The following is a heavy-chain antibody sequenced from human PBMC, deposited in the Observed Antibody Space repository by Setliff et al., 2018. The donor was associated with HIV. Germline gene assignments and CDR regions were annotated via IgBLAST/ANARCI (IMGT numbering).Heavy chain of an antibody. CDR1: GGSINNYY. D-gene: IGHD1-20*01. CDR2: IFYSGST. CDR3: ARGGGAVYNFGWRKATHYFDS. Sequence: NPSETLSLTCSVSGGSINNYYWSWIRQSPGKGLEWIGYIFYSGSTNYNPSLKSRVTFSVDMSKNQFSLRLTSVTAADTAIYYCARGGGAVYNFGWRKATHYFDSWGQGQLVTVSS. J-gene: IGHJ4*02. V-gene: IGHV4-59*01.